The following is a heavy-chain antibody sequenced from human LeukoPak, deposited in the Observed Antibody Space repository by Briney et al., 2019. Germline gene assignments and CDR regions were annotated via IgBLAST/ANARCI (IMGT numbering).Heavy chain of an antibody. CDR2: IYYSGST. V-gene: IGHV4-59*08. CDR1: GGSISSYY. J-gene: IGHJ4*02. D-gene: IGHD6-19*01. CDR3: ARHSSIAVAVDY. Sequence: KTSETLSLTCTVSGGSISSYYWSWIRQPPGKGLEWIGYIYYSGSTNYNPSLKSRVTISVDTSKNQFSLKLSSVTAGDTAVYYCARHSSIAVAVDYWGQGTLVTVSS.